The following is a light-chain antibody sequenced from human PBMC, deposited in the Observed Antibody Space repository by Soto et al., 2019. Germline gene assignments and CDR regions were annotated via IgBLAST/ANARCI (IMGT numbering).Light chain of an antibody. CDR3: QQYGSLPYT. V-gene: IGKV1-5*03. Sequence: DIQMTQSPSTLSASVGDRVTLTCRASQTINSWLAWYQQKPGKAPRLLIYKASSLESGVPSRFSGSGSGTEFTLTISSLQPDDFATYYCQQYGSLPYTFGQGTKLHIK. J-gene: IGKJ2*01. CDR1: QTINSW. CDR2: KAS.